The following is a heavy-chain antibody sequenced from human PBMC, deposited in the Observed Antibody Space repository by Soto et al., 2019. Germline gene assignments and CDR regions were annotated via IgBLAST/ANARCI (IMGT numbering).Heavy chain of an antibody. Sequence: QVQLVQSGAEVKKPGSSVKVSCKASGGTFSSYTISWVRQAPGQGLEWMGRIIPILGIANYAQKCQGRVTIPTDKSTSTAYRELSSLRSEDTAVYYCAGARVAAAGTGGDYWGQGTLVTVSS. D-gene: IGHD6-13*01. J-gene: IGHJ4*02. CDR1: GGTFSSYT. V-gene: IGHV1-69*02. CDR3: AGARVAAAGTGGDY. CDR2: IIPILGIA.